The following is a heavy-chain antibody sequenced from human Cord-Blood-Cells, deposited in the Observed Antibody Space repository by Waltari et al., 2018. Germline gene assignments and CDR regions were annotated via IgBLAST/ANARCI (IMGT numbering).Heavy chain of an antibody. J-gene: IGHJ5*02. CDR1: GFTFSSYG. CDR3: ARGSDVDIVATNNWFDP. CDR2: IWYDGSKK. Sequence: QVQLVESGGGVVQPGRSLRLSCAASGFTFSSYGMHWVRQAPGKGLEWVAGIWYDGSKKYYADSVKGRFTISRDNSKNTLYLQMNSLRAEDTAVYYCARGSDVDIVATNNWFDPWGQGTLVTVSS. D-gene: IGHD5-12*01. V-gene: IGHV3-33*01.